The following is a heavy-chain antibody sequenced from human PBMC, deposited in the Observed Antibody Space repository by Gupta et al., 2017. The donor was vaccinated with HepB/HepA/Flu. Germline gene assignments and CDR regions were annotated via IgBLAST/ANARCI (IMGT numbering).Heavy chain of an antibody. CDR1: GLTFSGFG. D-gene: IGHD2-8*01. J-gene: IGHJ4*02. CDR2: ISNDGKRK. V-gene: IGHV3-30*18. CDR3: AKDGRGFDETNGDFDY. Sequence: QVQVVESGGGVVQPGRSLRLSCEVSGLTFSGFGMHWVRQDPGKGLEWVARISNDGKRKSYGESVKGRVTISRDNFKNTVFLQMNSLRVEDTAVDYCAKDGRGFDETNGDFDYWGQGTLVTVSS.